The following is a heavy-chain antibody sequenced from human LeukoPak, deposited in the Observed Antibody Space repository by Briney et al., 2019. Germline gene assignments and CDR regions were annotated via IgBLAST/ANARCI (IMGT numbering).Heavy chain of an antibody. D-gene: IGHD5-12*01. Sequence: SETLSLTCTVSGGSISSYYWSWIRQPPGKGLEWIGYIYYSGSTNYNPSLKSRVTISADTSKNQFSLRLSSVTAADTAVYYCARPAGSGYWYYFDYWGQGSLVTVSS. CDR2: IYYSGST. J-gene: IGHJ4*02. CDR1: GGSISSYY. V-gene: IGHV4-59*08. CDR3: ARPAGSGYWYYFDY.